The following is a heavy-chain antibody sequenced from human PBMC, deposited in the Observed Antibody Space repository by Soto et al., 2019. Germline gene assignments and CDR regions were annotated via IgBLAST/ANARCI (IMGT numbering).Heavy chain of an antibody. J-gene: IGHJ1*01. CDR1: GYIFTAYS. Sequence: QVQLVQSGAEVKKPGASVKVSCTASGYIFTAYSMHWVRQAPGQGLEWMGVVNPSGGSTNYAQKFQGRITMTRDTSTSTVDMDLSSLTSEDTAVYYCAREENCSDGICYSEYFQRWGQGTLVTVSS. CDR2: VNPSGGST. CDR3: AREENCSDGICYSEYFQR. D-gene: IGHD2-15*01. V-gene: IGHV1-46*01.